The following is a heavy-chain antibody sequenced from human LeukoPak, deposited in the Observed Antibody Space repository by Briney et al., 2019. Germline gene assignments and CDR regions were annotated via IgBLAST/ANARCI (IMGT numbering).Heavy chain of an antibody. CDR1: GYTFTSYY. V-gene: IGHV1-46*01. D-gene: IGHD2-2*01. CDR3: ARGDIVVVPAAIGKDNWFDP. J-gene: IGHJ5*02. Sequence: GASVKVSCKASGYTFTSYYMHWVRQAPGQGLEWMGIINPSGGSTSYAQKFQGRVTMTRDTSTSTVYMELSSLRSEDTAVYYCARGDIVVVPAAIGKDNWFDPWGQGTLVTVSS. CDR2: INPSGGST.